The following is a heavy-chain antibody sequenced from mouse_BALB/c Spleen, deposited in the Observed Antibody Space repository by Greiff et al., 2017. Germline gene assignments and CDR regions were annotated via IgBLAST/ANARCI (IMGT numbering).Heavy chain of an antibody. CDR1: GFNIKDTY. V-gene: IGHV14-3*02. CDR3: AREGIYYDNYYAMDY. Sequence: VQLQQSGAELVKPGASVKLSCTASGFNIKDTYMHWVKQRPEQGLEWIGRIDPANGNTKYDPKFQGKATITADTSSNTAYLQLSSLTSEDTAVYYCAREGIYYDNYYAMDYWGQGTSVTVSS. J-gene: IGHJ4*01. CDR2: IDPANGNT. D-gene: IGHD2-4*01.